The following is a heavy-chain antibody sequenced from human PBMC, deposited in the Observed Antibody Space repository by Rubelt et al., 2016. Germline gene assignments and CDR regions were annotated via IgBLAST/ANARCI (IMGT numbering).Heavy chain of an antibody. CDR1: GLTLSSYW. J-gene: IGHJ4*02. D-gene: IGHD6-13*01. V-gene: IGHV3-7*01. Sequence: VQLVESGGGLVQPGGSLRLSCAASGLTLSSYWMSWVRQAPGKGLEWVANIKQDGSEKYYADSVKGRFTISRDNAKNSLYLQMNSLRAEDTAVYYCARARGEKSSWYYFDYWGQGTLVTVSS. CDR3: ARARGEKSSWYYFDY. CDR2: IKQDGSEK.